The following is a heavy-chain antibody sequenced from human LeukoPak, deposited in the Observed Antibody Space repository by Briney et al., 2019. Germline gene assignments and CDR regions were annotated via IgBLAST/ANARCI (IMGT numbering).Heavy chain of an antibody. J-gene: IGHJ4*02. CDR1: GFTFSTYG. Sequence: GGSLRLSCEASGFTFSTYGMHWVRQAPGKGLEWVAFIRYDGSNKYYADSVKGRFTISRDNSKNTLYLQMNSLRAEDTAVYYCAKGNLGIARYWGQGTLVTVSS. D-gene: IGHD7-27*01. V-gene: IGHV3-30*02. CDR3: AKGNLGIARY. CDR2: IRYDGSNK.